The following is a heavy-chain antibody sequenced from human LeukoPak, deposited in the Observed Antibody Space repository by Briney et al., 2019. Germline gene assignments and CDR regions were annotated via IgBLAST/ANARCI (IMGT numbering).Heavy chain of an antibody. D-gene: IGHD6-13*01. CDR3: ARGSSYTSSWHEDY. Sequence: ASVKVSCKASGYTFTSYGISWVRQAPGQGLEWVGWISGDNRYTNYAQKVQGRVTLTRDTSTATAYMELRGLKSDDPAIYYCARGSSYTSSWHEDYWGQGTLVTVSS. V-gene: IGHV1-18*01. CDR1: GYTFTSYG. CDR2: ISGDNRYT. J-gene: IGHJ4*02.